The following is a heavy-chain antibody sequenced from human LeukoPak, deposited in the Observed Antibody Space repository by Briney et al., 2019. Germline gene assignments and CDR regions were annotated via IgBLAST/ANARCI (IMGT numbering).Heavy chain of an antibody. CDR3: ARDGVRGVMNKFDY. J-gene: IGHJ4*02. V-gene: IGHV1-46*01. CDR2: INPSGGTT. Sequence: GASVKVSCKASGYTFTSYSIHWVRQAPGQGLEWMGIINPSGGTTTYTQKFQGRVTMTRDMSTSTAYMELRSLRSEDTAVYYCARDGVRGVMNKFDYWGQGSLVTVSS. D-gene: IGHD3-10*01. CDR1: GYTFTSYS.